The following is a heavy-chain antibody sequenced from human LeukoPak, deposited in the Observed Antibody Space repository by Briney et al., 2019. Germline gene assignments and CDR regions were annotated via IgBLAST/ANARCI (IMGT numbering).Heavy chain of an antibody. D-gene: IGHD5-12*01. V-gene: IGHV1-2*02. J-gene: IGHJ4*02. CDR3: ASFYSGYDLSQLDY. Sequence: ASVKVSCKASGYTFTEYYIHWIRQAPGQGLEWMGWINPNSGATNSAQKFRGRVTMTRVTSLSTAYMELSRLTSDDTAVYYCASFYSGYDLSQLDYWGQGTLVTVSS. CDR1: GYTFTEYY. CDR2: INPNSGAT.